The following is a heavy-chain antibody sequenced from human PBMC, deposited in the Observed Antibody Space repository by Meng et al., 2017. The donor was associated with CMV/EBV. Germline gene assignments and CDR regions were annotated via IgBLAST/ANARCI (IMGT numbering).Heavy chain of an antibody. Sequence: GGSLRLSCAASGFTVSSNYMSWVRQAPGKGLEWVSVIYSGGSTYYADSVKGRFTISRDNSKNTLYLQMNSLRAEDTAVYYRATAYCSSTSCYPWGQGTLVTVSS. CDR3: ATAYCSSTSCYP. CDR2: IYSGGST. V-gene: IGHV3-53*01. CDR1: GFTVSSNY. D-gene: IGHD2-2*01. J-gene: IGHJ5*02.